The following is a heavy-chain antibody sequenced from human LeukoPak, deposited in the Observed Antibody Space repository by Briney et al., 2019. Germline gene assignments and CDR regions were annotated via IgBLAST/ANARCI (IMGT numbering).Heavy chain of an antibody. D-gene: IGHD3-16*02. V-gene: IGHV3-30*03. CDR1: GFTFSSYG. CDR3: ARSLSSRFSGPRRPYYFDS. Sequence: GRSLRLSCAASGFTFSSYGMHWVRQAPGKGLEWVAVISYDGSNKYYADSVKGRFTISRDNSKNTLYLQMNSLRAEDTAVYYCARSLSSRFSGPRRPYYFDSWGQGTLVTVSS. CDR2: ISYDGSNK. J-gene: IGHJ4*02.